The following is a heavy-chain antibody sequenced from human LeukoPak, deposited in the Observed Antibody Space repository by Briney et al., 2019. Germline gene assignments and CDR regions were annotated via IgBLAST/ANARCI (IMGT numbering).Heavy chain of an antibody. D-gene: IGHD4-17*01. CDR2: IYSGGST. V-gene: IGHV3-66*01. CDR1: GFTVSSNY. CDR3: ARATVTRWFDP. J-gene: IGHJ5*02. Sequence: GGSLRLSCAASGFTVSSNYMSWVRQAPGKGLEWVSVIYSGGSTYYADSVKGRFTISRDNSKNTLYLQMNSLRAEDTAVYYCARATVTRWFDPWGQGTLVTVSS.